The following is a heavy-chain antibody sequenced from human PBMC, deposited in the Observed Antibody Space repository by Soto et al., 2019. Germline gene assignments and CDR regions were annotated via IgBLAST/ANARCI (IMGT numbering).Heavy chain of an antibody. J-gene: IGHJ5*02. CDR2: INHSGST. V-gene: IGHV4-34*01. D-gene: IGHD3-16*01. Sequence: LETLSLTCAVYGGSFSGYYWSWIRQPPGKGLEWIGEINHSGSTNYNPSLKSRVTISVDTSKNQFSLKLSSVTAADTAVYYCARGLAVGYNWFDPWGQGTLVTVSS. CDR1: GGSFSGYY. CDR3: ARGLAVGYNWFDP.